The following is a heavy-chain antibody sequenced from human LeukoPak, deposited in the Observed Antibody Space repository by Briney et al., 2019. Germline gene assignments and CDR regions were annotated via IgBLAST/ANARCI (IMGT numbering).Heavy chain of an antibody. V-gene: IGHV4-59*01. CDR3: ARGGGYCSGGSCYPGYYFDY. Sequence: SETLSLTCTVSGGSISSYYWSWIRQPPGKGLEWIGYIYYSGSTNYNPSLKSRVTISVDTSKNQFSLKLSSVTAADTAVYYCARGGGYCSGGSCYPGYYFDYWGQGTLVTVSS. D-gene: IGHD2-15*01. J-gene: IGHJ4*02. CDR2: IYYSGST. CDR1: GGSISSYY.